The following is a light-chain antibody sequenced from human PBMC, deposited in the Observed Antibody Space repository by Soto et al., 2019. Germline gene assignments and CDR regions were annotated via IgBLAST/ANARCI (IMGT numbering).Light chain of an antibody. J-gene: IGKJ5*01. CDR1: QIVSXSY. CDR3: QQXDNSAIT. V-gene: IGKV3-20*01. CDR2: DAS. Sequence: EIVLTQSPDTLSLSPGXXXXLXXXASQIVSXSYLAWYQQKPGQAPRLLIYDASSRATGIPDRFSGSGSGTDFTLTISRLEPEDFAVXXXQQXDNSAITFGQGTRLEIK.